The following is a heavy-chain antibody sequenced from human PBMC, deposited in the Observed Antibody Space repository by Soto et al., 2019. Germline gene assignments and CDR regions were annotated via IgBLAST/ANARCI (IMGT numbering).Heavy chain of an antibody. CDR1: GGSFSGYY. D-gene: IGHD3-3*01. V-gene: IGHV4-34*01. CDR3: AREGITIFGVVRSYYYYRMDV. J-gene: IGHJ6*02. Sequence: SETLSLTCAVYGGSFSGYYWSWIRLPPGKGLEWIGEINHSGSTNYNPSLKSRVTISVDTSKNQFSLKLSSVTAADTAVYYCAREGITIFGVVRSYYYYRMDVWGQGTTVTVSS. CDR2: INHSGST.